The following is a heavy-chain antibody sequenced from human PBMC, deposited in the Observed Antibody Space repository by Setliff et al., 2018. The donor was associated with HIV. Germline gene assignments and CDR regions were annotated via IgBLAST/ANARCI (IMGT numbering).Heavy chain of an antibody. CDR2: IKEDGSEK. Sequence: GGSLRLSCAASGFTFSTYWMSWVRQAPGKGLEWVANIKEDGSEKYYVDSVKGRFTISRDNAQNSLYLQMSSLKVEDTAVYYCARDLAYWGQGTLVTVSS. V-gene: IGHV3-7*03. J-gene: IGHJ4*02. CDR1: GFTFSTYW. CDR3: ARDLAY.